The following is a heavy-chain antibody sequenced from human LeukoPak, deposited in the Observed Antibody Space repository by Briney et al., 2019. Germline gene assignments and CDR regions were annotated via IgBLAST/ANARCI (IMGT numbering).Heavy chain of an antibody. CDR2: TYYRSKWYN. V-gene: IGHV6-1*01. CDR1: GDSVSSNSAA. CDR3: AREQQLVPNWFDP. Sequence: SQTLSLTCAISGDSVSSNSAAWGWIRQSPSRGLEWLGRTYYRSKWYNDYAVSVRSRITINPDTSKNQFSLQLNSVTPEDTAVYYCAREQQLVPNWFDPWGQGTLVTVSS. J-gene: IGHJ5*02. D-gene: IGHD6-13*01.